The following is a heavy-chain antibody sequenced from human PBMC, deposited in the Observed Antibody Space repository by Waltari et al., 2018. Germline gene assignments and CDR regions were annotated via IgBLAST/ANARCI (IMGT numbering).Heavy chain of an antibody. V-gene: IGHV4-39*01. CDR2: IYFSGIT. Sequence: QLQLQESGPGLVKPSETLSLTCPVSGGSISSSSYYWGWIRQPPGTGLEWIGSIYFSGITYYNPSLKSRVTISVDTSKNQFSLKLSSVTAADTAVYYCARTIFGVVILAFDIWGQGTMVTVSS. D-gene: IGHD3-3*01. CDR1: GGSISSSSYY. J-gene: IGHJ3*02. CDR3: ARTIFGVVILAFDI.